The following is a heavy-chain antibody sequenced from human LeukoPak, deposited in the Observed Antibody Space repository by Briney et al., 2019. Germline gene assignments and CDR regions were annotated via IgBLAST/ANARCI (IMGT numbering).Heavy chain of an antibody. CDR1: GGSFSGYY. CDR3: AGAVPRYSSGWYGFYYYYGMDV. CDR2: INHSGST. J-gene: IGHJ6*02. D-gene: IGHD6-19*01. Sequence: PSETLSLTCAVYGGSFSGYYWSWIRQPPGKGLEWIGEINHSGSTNYNPSLKSRVTISVDTSKNQFSLKLSSVTAADTAVYYCAGAVPRYSSGWYGFYYYYGMDVWGQGTTVTVSS. V-gene: IGHV4-34*01.